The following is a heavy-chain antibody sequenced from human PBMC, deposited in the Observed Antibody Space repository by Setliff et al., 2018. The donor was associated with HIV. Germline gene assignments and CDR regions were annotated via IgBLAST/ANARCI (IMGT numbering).Heavy chain of an antibody. V-gene: IGHV4-59*08. CDR2: IYNSAST. Sequence: SETLSLTCTVSGDSISGYFWTWIRQPPGKGLEWIGYIYNSASTSYNPSLKSRVTISVDTSKNQFSLKLSSVTAADTAVYYCARHSPSDYWGQGTLVTVSS. J-gene: IGHJ4*02. CDR3: ARHSPSDY. CDR1: GDSISGYF.